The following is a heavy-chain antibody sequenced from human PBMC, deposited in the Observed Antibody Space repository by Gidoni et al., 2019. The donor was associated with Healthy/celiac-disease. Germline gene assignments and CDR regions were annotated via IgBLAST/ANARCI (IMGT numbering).Heavy chain of an antibody. CDR1: GYTLTEVS. V-gene: IGHV1-24*01. J-gene: IGHJ4*02. CDR2: FEPEDGET. D-gene: IGHD6-19*01. Sequence: QVQLVQSGAEGKKPGASVKVSGKVSGYTLTEVSMHWVRQAPGKGLEWMGGFEPEDGETIYAQKFQGRVTMTEDTSTDTAYMELSSLRSEDTAVYYCALGDWRSSGWYGRTDYWGQGTLVTVSS. CDR3: ALGDWRSSGWYGRTDY.